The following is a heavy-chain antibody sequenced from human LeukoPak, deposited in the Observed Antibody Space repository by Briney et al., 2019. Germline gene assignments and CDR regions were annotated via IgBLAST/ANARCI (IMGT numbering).Heavy chain of an antibody. D-gene: IGHD3-10*01. CDR3: ARRTIITPGGFDY. CDR2: ITATGSTT. J-gene: IGHJ4*02. CDR1: GFSLSDYY. V-gene: IGHV3-11*01. Sequence: GGSLRLSCAVSGFSLSDYYMAWIRQVPGKGLEWISYITATGSTTYYADSLKGRLTISRDTAKSFVYLQMNSLRVDDTAVYYCARRTIITPGGFDYWGQGTLVTVSS.